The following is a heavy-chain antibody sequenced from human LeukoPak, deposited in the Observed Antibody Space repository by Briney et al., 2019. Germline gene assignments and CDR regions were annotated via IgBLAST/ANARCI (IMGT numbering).Heavy chain of an antibody. CDR1: GFSFTSYW. CDR3: ATDLG. D-gene: IGHD4-17*01. CDR2: VEHDGSRT. Sequence: GGSLRLSCADSGFSFTSYWMHWVRQPPGKGLVWVSRVEHDGSRTAYADSVTGRFTISRDNARNMVYLQMNSRRAEDTAVYYCATDLGWGQGTLVTVSS. V-gene: IGHV3-74*01. J-gene: IGHJ4*02.